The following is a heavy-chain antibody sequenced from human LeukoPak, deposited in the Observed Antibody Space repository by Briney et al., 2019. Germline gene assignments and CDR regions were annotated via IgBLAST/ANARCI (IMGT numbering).Heavy chain of an antibody. CDR3: ARDLGQYYDTSDNWFDP. CDR1: GFTFSSYS. J-gene: IGHJ5*02. V-gene: IGHV3-21*01. CDR2: ITSSGSYI. D-gene: IGHD3-22*01. Sequence: GGSLRLSCAASGFTFSSYSMNWVRQAPGKGLDWVSSITSSGSYINYADSVKGRFTISRDNAKNTLNLQMNSLRAEDTAVYYCARDLGQYYDTSDNWFDPWGQGTLVTVSS.